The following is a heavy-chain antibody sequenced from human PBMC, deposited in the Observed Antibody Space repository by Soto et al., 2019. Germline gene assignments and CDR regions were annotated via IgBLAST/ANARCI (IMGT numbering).Heavy chain of an antibody. D-gene: IGHD1-1*01. CDR1: GGSISSGDYY. V-gene: IGHV4-30-4*01. J-gene: IGHJ4*02. CDR3: ARASSVQLTRHQQY. CDR2: IHYSGST. Sequence: QVQLQESGPGLVKPSQTLSLTCTVSGGSISSGDYYWSWIRQPPGKGLEWIGYIHYSGSTYYNPSPKRPVTIAVDTAKNQSSLKLSSVTAADTAVYYCARASSVQLTRHQQYWGQGTLVTVSS.